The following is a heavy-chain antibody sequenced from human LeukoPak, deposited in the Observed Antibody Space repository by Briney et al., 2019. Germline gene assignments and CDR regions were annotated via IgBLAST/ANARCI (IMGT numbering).Heavy chain of an antibody. CDR3: AKVEGSGSMNWFDP. CDR2: ISYDGSNK. J-gene: IGHJ5*02. V-gene: IGHV3-30*18. Sequence: GGSLRLSCAASGFTFSSYGMHWVRQAPGQGLEWVAVISYDGSNKYYADSVKGRFTISRDNSKNTLYLQMNSLRAEDTAVYYCAKVEGSGSMNWFDPWGQGTLVTVSS. D-gene: IGHD3-10*01. CDR1: GFTFSSYG.